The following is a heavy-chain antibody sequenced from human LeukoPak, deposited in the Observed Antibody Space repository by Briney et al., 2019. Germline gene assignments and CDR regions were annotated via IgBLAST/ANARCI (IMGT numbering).Heavy chain of an antibody. CDR3: IREVQVRASASLGL. CDR2: MNSAWTTI. CDR1: GFTISGFW. V-gene: IGHV3-74*01. D-gene: IGHD1-1*01. J-gene: IGHJ4*01. Sequence: TGGSLRLSCAASGFTISGFWMHWVRQVPGEGLVWVARMNSAWTTINYADSVKGRFTISRDNVRNTLHLQMNNLSLEDTAVYFCIREVQVRASASLGLWGRGTLVTVS.